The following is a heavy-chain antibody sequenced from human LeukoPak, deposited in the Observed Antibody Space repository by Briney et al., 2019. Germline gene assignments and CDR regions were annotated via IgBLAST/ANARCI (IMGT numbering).Heavy chain of an antibody. CDR2: INPSGGST. D-gene: IGHD2-2*01. CDR1: GYTFTSYY. Sequence: GASVKVSCKASGYTFTSYYMHWVRQAPGQGLEWMGIINPSGGSTSYAQKFQGRVTMTRDTSTSTVYMELSSLRSEDTAVYYCARDTTYCSSTSCYGYYYYYYGMDVWGQGTTVTVSS. CDR3: ARDTTYCSSTSCYGYYYYYYGMDV. J-gene: IGHJ6*02. V-gene: IGHV1-46*01.